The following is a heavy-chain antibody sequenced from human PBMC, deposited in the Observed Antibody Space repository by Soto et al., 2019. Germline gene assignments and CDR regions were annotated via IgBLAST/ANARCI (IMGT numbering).Heavy chain of an antibody. Sequence: GGSLRLSCAASGFTFSSYAMSWVRQAPGKGLEWVSAISGSGGSTYYADSVKGRFTISRDNSKNTLYLQMNSLRAEDTAVYYCAKHLPVTTRISHGMDVWGQGTTVTVSS. J-gene: IGHJ6*02. D-gene: IGHD4-17*01. CDR1: GFTFSSYA. CDR2: ISGSGGST. V-gene: IGHV3-23*01. CDR3: AKHLPVTTRISHGMDV.